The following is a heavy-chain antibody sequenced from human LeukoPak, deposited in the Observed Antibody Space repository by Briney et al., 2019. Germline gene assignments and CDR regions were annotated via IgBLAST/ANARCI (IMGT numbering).Heavy chain of an antibody. Sequence: GSLRLSCAASGFTLSSNAMSWVRQAPGKGLEWVANIKQDGSEKYYVDSVKGRFTISRDNAKNSLYLQMNSLRAEDTAVYYCARGGSGYDYVWGSYRTGYAFDIWGQGTMVTVSS. J-gene: IGHJ3*02. CDR3: ARGGSGYDYVWGSYRTGYAFDI. CDR1: GFTLSSNA. V-gene: IGHV3-7*01. CDR2: IKQDGSEK. D-gene: IGHD3-16*02.